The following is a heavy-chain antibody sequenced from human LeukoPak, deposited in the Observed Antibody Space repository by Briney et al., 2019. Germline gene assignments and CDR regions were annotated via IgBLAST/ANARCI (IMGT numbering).Heavy chain of an antibody. J-gene: IGHJ4*02. CDR2: INANGINT. CDR3: ARRGGIHLEYFDY. CDR1: GFAFNFYA. Sequence: GGSLRLSCAASGFAFNFYAMSWVRQAPGKGLQWVSTINANGINTYYADSVRGRFTISRDNSKKTVHLQMSSLRAEDTAVYYCARRGGIHLEYFDYWGQGTLVTVSS. D-gene: IGHD3-3*01. V-gene: IGHV3-23*01.